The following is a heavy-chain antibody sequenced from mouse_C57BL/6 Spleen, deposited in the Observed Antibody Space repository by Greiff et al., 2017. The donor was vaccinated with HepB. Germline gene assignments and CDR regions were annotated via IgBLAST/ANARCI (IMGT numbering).Heavy chain of an antibody. CDR1: GFTFSDYY. D-gene: IGHD1-1*01. CDR2: INYDGSST. Sequence: EVQVVESEGGLVQPGSSMKLSCTASGFTFSDYYMAWVRQVPEKGLEWVANINYDGSSTYYLDSLKSRFIISRDNAKNILYLQMSSLKSEDTATYYCARVLYYYGRGAMDYWGQGTSVTVSS. J-gene: IGHJ4*01. CDR3: ARVLYYYGRGAMDY. V-gene: IGHV5-16*01.